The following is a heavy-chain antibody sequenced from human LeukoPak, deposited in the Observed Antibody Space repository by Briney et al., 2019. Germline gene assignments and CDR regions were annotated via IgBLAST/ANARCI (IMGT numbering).Heavy chain of an antibody. CDR3: ARVAPNRRYCSGGSCLNYFDY. V-gene: IGHV1-2*02. D-gene: IGHD2-15*01. CDR1: GYTFTGYY. J-gene: IGHJ4*02. Sequence: ASVKVSCKASGYTFTGYYMHWVRQAPGQGLEWMGWINPNSGGTNYAQKLQGRVTMTTDTSTSTAYMELRSLRSDNTAVYYCARVAPNRRYCSGGSCLNYFDYWGQGTLVTVSS. CDR2: INPNSGGT.